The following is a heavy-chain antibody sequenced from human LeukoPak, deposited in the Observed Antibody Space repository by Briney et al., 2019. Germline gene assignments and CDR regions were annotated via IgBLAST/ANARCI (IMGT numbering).Heavy chain of an antibody. CDR3: ARTIGSGWVDY. Sequence: SETLSLTCTVSGGSISSYYCSWIRQPPGKGLEWIGYIYYSGSTNYNPSLKSRVTISVDTSKNQFSLKLSSVTAADTAVYYCARTIGSGWVDYWGQGTLVTVSS. CDR1: GGSISSYY. D-gene: IGHD6-19*01. V-gene: IGHV4-59*01. J-gene: IGHJ4*02. CDR2: IYYSGST.